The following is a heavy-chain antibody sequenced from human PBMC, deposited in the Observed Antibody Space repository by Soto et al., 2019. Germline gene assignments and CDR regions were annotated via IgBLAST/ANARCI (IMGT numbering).Heavy chain of an antibody. CDR3: SSGTGKSDFDY. Sequence: GGSLRLSCAASGFTFSYAWMSWVRQAPGKGLEWVGRIKSKTEGATRDFAAPVKGRFAISRDGSKNTLYLQMNSLKIEDSAVYYCSSGTGKSDFDYWGLGTLVTV. V-gene: IGHV3-15*01. D-gene: IGHD3-3*01. CDR1: GFTFSYAW. J-gene: IGHJ4*02. CDR2: IKSKTEGATR.